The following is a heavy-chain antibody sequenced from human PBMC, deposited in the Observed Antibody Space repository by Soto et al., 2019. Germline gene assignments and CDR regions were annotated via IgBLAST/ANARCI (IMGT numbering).Heavy chain of an antibody. Sequence: GGSLRLSCAASGFTFSSYSMNWVRQAPGKGLEWVSYISSSSSTIYYADSVKGRFTISRDNAKNSLYLQMNSLRDEDTAVYYCARDPPPPGIAAAGTRAWGQGTLVTVSS. D-gene: IGHD6-13*01. V-gene: IGHV3-48*02. CDR3: ARDPPPPGIAAAGTRA. CDR2: ISSSSSTI. J-gene: IGHJ4*02. CDR1: GFTFSSYS.